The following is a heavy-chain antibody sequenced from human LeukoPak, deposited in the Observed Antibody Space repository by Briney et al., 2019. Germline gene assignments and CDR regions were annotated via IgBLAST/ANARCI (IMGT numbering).Heavy chain of an antibody. CDR3: ARDYDILTGYNLDYYYYYMDV. Sequence: GGTLRLSCAASGFTVSSNYMSWVRQAPGKGLEWVTDIYSGGSTYYADSVKGRFTISRDNSKNTLYLQMSSLRAEDTAVYYCARDYDILTGYNLDYYYYYMDVWGKGTTVTISS. CDR1: GFTVSSNY. V-gene: IGHV3-53*01. D-gene: IGHD3-9*01. J-gene: IGHJ6*03. CDR2: IYSGGST.